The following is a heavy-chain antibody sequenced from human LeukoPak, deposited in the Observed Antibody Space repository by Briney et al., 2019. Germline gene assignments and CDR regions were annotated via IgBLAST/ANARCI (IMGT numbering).Heavy chain of an antibody. V-gene: IGHV4-59*01. CDR3: ARSSVGYDFWSGSFDY. J-gene: IGHJ4*02. D-gene: IGHD3-3*01. CDR1: GGSISSYY. CDR2: IYYSGST. Sequence: KPSETLSLTCTVSGGSISSYYWSWIRQPPGKGLEWIGYIYYSGSTNYNPSLKSRVTISVDTSKNQLSLKLSSVTAADTAVYYCARSSVGYDFWSGSFDYWGQGTLVTVSS.